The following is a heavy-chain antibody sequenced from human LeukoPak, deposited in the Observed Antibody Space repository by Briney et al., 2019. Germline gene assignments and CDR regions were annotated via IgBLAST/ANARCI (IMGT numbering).Heavy chain of an antibody. Sequence: SETLSLTCTVSGGSISTNSSSTYYWGWIRQAPGKGLEWIGSLFYGENSHYNPSLKSRATLSVDTSNNQFSLKLTSVTAADAAVYFCATQLPTAAADPRGYFDYWGQGTVVTVSS. CDR3: ATQLPTAAADPRGYFDY. CDR1: GGSISTNSSSTYY. D-gene: IGHD6-25*01. J-gene: IGHJ4*02. CDR2: LFYGENS. V-gene: IGHV4-39*01.